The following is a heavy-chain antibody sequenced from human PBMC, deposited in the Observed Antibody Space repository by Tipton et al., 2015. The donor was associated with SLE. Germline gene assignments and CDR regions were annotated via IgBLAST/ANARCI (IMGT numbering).Heavy chain of an antibody. CDR3: AGIEGDASYYFYYYLNV. Sequence: SLRLSCAASGFTFSNYNMNWVRQAPGKGLEWVSSISSSSTYIYYADSVKGRFTISRDNAKNSLYLQMNSLTDDDAAVYFCAGIEGDASYYFYYYLNVWGKGTTVTVSS. D-gene: IGHD6-6*01. CDR1: GFTFSNYN. CDR2: ISSSSTYI. J-gene: IGHJ6*03. V-gene: IGHV3-21*01.